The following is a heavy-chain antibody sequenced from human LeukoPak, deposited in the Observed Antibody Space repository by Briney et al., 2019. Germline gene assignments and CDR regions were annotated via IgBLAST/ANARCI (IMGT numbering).Heavy chain of an antibody. Sequence: ASVKVSCKASGYTFSNYGITWVRQAPGQGLEWMGWISAYNGNTNYAQKFQGRVTMTTDTSTSTAYMELRSLRSDDTAVYYCAHSGDKDSRRYLNYWGQGTLVTVSS. CDR3: AHSGDKDSRRYLNY. CDR2: ISAYNGNT. D-gene: IGHD1-26*01. V-gene: IGHV1-18*01. CDR1: GYTFSNYG. J-gene: IGHJ4*02.